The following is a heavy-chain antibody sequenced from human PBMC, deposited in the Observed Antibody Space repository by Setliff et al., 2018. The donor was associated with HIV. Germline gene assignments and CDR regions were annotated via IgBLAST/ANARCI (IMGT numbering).Heavy chain of an antibody. CDR1: GFIFSSYA. V-gene: IGHV3-30*07. CDR2: MSYDGNNK. D-gene: IGHD6-19*01. J-gene: IGHJ4*03. Sequence: GGSLRLSCAASGFIFSSYAMHWVRQAPGKGLEWVAVMSYDGNNKYYADSLKGRFTISRDNAKNSLYLQMNSLRAEDTAVYYCARAVHSGWYYFDYWGQGTTVTVSS. CDR3: ARAVHSGWYYFDY.